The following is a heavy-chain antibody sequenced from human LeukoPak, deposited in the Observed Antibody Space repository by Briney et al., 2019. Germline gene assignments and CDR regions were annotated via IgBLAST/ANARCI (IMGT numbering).Heavy chain of an antibody. Sequence: SLRLSCAASGFSFSTYAISWVRQAPGKGLEWVSGISWNSGSIGYADSVKGRFTISRDNAKNSLYLQMNSLRAEDTALYYCAKALLWFGELWDLSDWGQGTLVTVSS. J-gene: IGHJ4*02. CDR3: AKALLWFGELWDLSD. CDR1: GFSFSTYA. V-gene: IGHV3-9*01. CDR2: ISWNSGSI. D-gene: IGHD3-10*01.